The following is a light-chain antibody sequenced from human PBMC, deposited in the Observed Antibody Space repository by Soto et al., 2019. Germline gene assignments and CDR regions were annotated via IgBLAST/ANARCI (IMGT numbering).Light chain of an antibody. J-gene: IGKJ5*01. Sequence: DIQMTQSPSSLSASVGDRVTITCRASQSISSYLNWYQQKPWKAPKLLIYAASSLQSGVPSRFSGSGSGTDFTLTISSLQHEDFATYYCQQSYSIAITFGQGTRLEIK. CDR3: QQSYSIAIT. CDR1: QSISSY. V-gene: IGKV1-39*01. CDR2: AAS.